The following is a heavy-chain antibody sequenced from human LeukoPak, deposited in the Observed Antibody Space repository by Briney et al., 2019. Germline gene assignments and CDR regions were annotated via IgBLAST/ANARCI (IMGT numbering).Heavy chain of an antibody. Sequence: ASVKVSCKASGYTFTGYYMHWVRQAPGQGLEWMGWINPNSGGTNYAQKFQGWVTMTRDTSISTAYMELSRLRSDDTAVYYCARDLRGTLVGKIYYYGMDVWGQGTTVTVSS. J-gene: IGHJ6*02. V-gene: IGHV1-2*04. CDR2: INPNSGGT. CDR3: ARDLRGTLVGKIYYYGMDV. D-gene: IGHD1-14*01. CDR1: GYTFTGYY.